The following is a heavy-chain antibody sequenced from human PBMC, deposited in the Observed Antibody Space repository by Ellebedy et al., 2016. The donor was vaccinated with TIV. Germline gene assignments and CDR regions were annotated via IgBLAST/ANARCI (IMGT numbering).Heavy chain of an antibody. CDR2: MNPNSGNT. J-gene: IGHJ4*02. V-gene: IGHV1-8*03. D-gene: IGHD1-26*01. CDR1: GYTFTSYD. CDR3: ARGPYSGSYYGVGPLGQ. Sequence: AASVKVSCKASGYTFTSYDINWVRQATGQGLEWMGWMNPNSGNTGYAQKFQGRVTITRNTSISTAYMELSSLRSEDTAVYYCARGPYSGSYYGVGPLGQWGQGTLVTVSS.